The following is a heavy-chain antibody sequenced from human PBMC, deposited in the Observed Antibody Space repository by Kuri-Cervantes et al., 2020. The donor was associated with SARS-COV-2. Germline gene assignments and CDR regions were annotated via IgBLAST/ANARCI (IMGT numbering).Heavy chain of an antibody. D-gene: IGHD2-2*01. CDR3: LCSDY. CDR2: IIPIFGTA. CDR1: GYTFTSYA. J-gene: IGHJ4*02. Sequence: SVKVSCKASGYTFTSYAMHWVRQAPGQGLEWMGGIIPIFGTANYAQKFQGRVTITTDESTSTAYMELSSLRSEDTAVYYCLCSDYWGQGTLVTVSS. V-gene: IGHV1-69*05.